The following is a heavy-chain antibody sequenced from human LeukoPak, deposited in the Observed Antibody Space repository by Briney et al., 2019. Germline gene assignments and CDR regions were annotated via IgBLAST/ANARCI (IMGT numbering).Heavy chain of an antibody. CDR3: ASPILSDAFDI. V-gene: IGHV3-30*03. CDR1: GFTFSSYG. D-gene: IGHD2-15*01. CDR2: ISYDGSNK. J-gene: IGHJ3*02. Sequence: GGSLRLSCAASGFTFSSYGMHWVRQAPGKGLEWVAVISYDGSNKYYADSVKGRFTISRDNSKNTLYLQMNSLRAEDTAVYYCASPILSDAFDIWGQGTMVTVSS.